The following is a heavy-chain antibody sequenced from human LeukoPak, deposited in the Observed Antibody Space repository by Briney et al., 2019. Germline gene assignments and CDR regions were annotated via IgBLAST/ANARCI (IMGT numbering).Heavy chain of an antibody. D-gene: IGHD1-7*01. CDR3: AKDRSGGWNYDGFDY. V-gene: IGHV3-48*01. J-gene: IGHJ4*02. CDR1: GFTFSSYS. CDR2: ISTSSSTI. Sequence: GGSLRLSCVASGFTFSSYSMNWVRQAPGKGLEWVSYISTSSSTIYYADSVKGRFTISRDNSKNTLYLQMNSLRAEDTAVYYCAKDRSGGWNYDGFDYWGQGTLVTVSS.